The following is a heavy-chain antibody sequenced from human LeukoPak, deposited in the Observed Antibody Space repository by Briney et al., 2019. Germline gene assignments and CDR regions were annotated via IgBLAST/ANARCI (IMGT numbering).Heavy chain of an antibody. V-gene: IGHV1-2*02. Sequence: ASVKVSCKASGYTFTDYSMHWVRQAPGQGLEWMGWINPNSGGTDYAQKFQGRVTMTRVTSISTAYLEVTRLTSDDPAVYFCVRDMIAAAGAGGWGQGTLVTVSS. CDR3: VRDMIAAAGAGG. D-gene: IGHD6-13*01. J-gene: IGHJ4*02. CDR1: GYTFTDYS. CDR2: INPNSGGT.